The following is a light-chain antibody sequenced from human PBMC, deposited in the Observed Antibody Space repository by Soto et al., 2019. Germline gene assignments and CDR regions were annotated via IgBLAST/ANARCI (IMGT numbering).Light chain of an antibody. CDR2: RNN. CDR3: ATWDDNLSGWV. Sequence: QSVLTQPPSASGTPGQRVTISCSGSSSNIESNFVYWYQQLPGTAPKLLIYRNNRRPSGVPDRFSGPKSGTSASLAISGLRSEDEADYYCATWDDNLSGWVFAGGTKLTVL. V-gene: IGLV1-47*01. CDR1: SSNIESNF. J-gene: IGLJ3*02.